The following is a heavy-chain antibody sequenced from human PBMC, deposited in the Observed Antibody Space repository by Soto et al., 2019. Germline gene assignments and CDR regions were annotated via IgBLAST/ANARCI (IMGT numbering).Heavy chain of an antibody. D-gene: IGHD3-3*01. V-gene: IGHV5-51*01. CDR2: IFPGDSDT. CDR1: GYSFTTYW. CDR3: ARARVSTPRLEDPFDI. J-gene: IGHJ3*02. Sequence: PGESLKISCEGSGYSFTTYWLAWVRQMPGKGLEYMGIIFPGDSDTRYSPSFQGQVTISADKSISTAYLQWTSLKSSDTAIYYCARARVSTPRLEDPFDIWGQGTMVTV.